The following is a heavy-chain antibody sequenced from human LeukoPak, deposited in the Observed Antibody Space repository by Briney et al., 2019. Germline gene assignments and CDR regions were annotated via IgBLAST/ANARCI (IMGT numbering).Heavy chain of an antibody. V-gene: IGHV4-31*01. CDR2: IYNSGST. Sequence: SGTLSLTRTVSGGSISSGGYYSSWIRHHPRKCLEWIGYIYNSGSTYYNPSLKGLVTISVDTSKNQFSLKLSSVTAADTAVYYCARARRDIVVVPAAINFDYWGQGTLVTVSS. CDR3: ARARRDIVVVPAAINFDY. D-gene: IGHD2-2*02. J-gene: IGHJ4*02. CDR1: GGSISSGGYY.